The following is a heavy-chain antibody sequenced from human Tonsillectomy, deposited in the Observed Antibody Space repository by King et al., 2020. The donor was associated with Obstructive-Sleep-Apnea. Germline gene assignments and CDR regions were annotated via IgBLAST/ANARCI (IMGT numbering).Heavy chain of an antibody. CDR1: GFTFSSYG. Sequence: VQLVESGGGVVQPGRSLRLSCAASGFTFSSYGMHWVRQAPGKGLEWVAVISYDGSNKYYSDSVKGRFTISRDNSKNTLYLQMNSLRAEDTAVYYCAKDLPYYFGSGTFSWGQGTLVTVSS. CDR3: AKDLPYYFGSGTFS. CDR2: ISYDGSNK. D-gene: IGHD3-10*01. J-gene: IGHJ4*02. V-gene: IGHV3-30*18.